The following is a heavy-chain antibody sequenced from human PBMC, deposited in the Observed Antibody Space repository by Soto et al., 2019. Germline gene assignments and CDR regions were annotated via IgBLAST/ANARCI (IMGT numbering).Heavy chain of an antibody. CDR2: ISSSSSYI. CDR1: GFTFSSYS. J-gene: IGHJ4*02. D-gene: IGHD5-12*01. Sequence: GGSLRLSCAASGFTFSSYSMNWVRQAPGKGLEWVSSISSSSSYIYYADSVKGRFTISRDNARNSLYLQMNSLRAEDTAVYYCARGVGGYPLWDFDDWGQGTLVTVSS. V-gene: IGHV3-21*01. CDR3: ARGVGGYPLWDFDD.